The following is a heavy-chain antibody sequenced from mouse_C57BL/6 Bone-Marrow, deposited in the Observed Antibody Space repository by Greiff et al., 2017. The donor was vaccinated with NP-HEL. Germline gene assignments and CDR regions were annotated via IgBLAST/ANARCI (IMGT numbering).Heavy chain of an antibody. CDR3: ARCDYSWFAY. CDR1: GFTFSDYG. V-gene: IGHV5-17*01. D-gene: IGHD2-4*01. Sequence: EVKLEESGGGLVKPGGSLKLSCAASGFTFSDYGMHWVRQAPVKGLEWVAYISSGSSTIYYADTVKGRFTISRDNAKNTLFLQMTSLRSEDTAMYYCARCDYSWFAYWGQGTLVTVSA. CDR2: ISSGSSTI. J-gene: IGHJ3*01.